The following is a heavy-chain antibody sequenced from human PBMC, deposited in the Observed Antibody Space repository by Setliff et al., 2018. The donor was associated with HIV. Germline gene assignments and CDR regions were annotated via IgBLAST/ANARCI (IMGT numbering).Heavy chain of an antibody. V-gene: IGHV1-46*01. Sequence: ASVKVSCKASGDTLTDYYMHWVRQAPGQGLEWVGIMKPSGDNTDYAQKFQDRVIMTRDTSTSTVYMELSSLTSEDTAIYYCARDPYYRNYFDSWGQGTLVTVSS. CDR3: ARDPYYRNYFDS. J-gene: IGHJ4*02. CDR1: GDTLTDYY. CDR2: MKPSGDNT. D-gene: IGHD3-22*01.